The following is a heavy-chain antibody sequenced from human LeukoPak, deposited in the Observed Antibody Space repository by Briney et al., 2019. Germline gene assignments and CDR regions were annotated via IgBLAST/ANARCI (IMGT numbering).Heavy chain of an antibody. J-gene: IGHJ4*02. CDR3: ARDGGGSGWVFDY. D-gene: IGHD6-19*01. CDR1: GFTFSSYA. V-gene: IGHV3-30*04. CDR2: ISYDGSNK. Sequence: SLRLSCAASGFTFSSYAMHWVRQAPGKGLEWVAVISYDGSNKYYADSVKGRFTISRDNSKNTLYLQMNSLRAEDTAVYYCARDGGGSGWVFDYWGQGTLVTVSS.